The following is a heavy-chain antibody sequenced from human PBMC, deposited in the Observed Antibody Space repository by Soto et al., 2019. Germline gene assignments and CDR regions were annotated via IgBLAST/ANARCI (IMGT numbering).Heavy chain of an antibody. CDR3: ARVGNTWFGGHNYYGLDV. V-gene: IGHV4-30-2*01. D-gene: IGHD3-10*01. J-gene: IGHJ6*02. CDR1: GGSMRSGVYS. Sequence: SETLSLTCAVSGGSMRSGVYSWSWIRQPPGKGLECIGYISHSGSTYYDPSLRSRVTISVDKSKNQFSLKLSSVTAADTAVYYCARVGNTWFGGHNYYGLDVWGQGTTVTVS. CDR2: ISHSGST.